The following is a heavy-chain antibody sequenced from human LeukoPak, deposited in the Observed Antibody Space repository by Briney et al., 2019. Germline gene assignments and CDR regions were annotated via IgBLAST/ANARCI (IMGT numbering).Heavy chain of an antibody. CDR3: ARGSIVGATIDY. CDR2: INPNSGGT. V-gene: IGHV1-2*02. Sequence: ASVKVSCNASGSTFTGYYMHWVRQAPGQGLEWMGWINPNSGGTNYAQKFQGRVTMTRDTSISTAYMELSRLRSDDTAVYYCARGSIVGATIDYWGQGTLVTVSS. CDR1: GSTFTGYY. D-gene: IGHD1-26*01. J-gene: IGHJ4*02.